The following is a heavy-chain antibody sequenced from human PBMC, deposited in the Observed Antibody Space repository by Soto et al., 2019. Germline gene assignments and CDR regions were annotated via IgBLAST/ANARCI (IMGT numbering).Heavy chain of an antibody. V-gene: IGHV4-61*01. Sequence: QVQLQESGPGLVKPSETLSLTCTVSGGSVSSGSYYWSWIRQPPGKGLEWIGYIYYSGSTNYNPSLKSRVTISVDTCKNQFSLKLSSVTAADTAVYYCARDSPKVRGVINYYCGRDVWGQGTTVTVSS. CDR3: ARDSPKVRGVINYYCGRDV. J-gene: IGHJ6*02. CDR1: GGSVSSGSYY. CDR2: IYYSGST. D-gene: IGHD3-10*01.